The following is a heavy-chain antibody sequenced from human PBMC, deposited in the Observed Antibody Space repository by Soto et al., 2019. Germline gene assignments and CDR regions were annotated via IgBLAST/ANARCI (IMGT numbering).Heavy chain of an antibody. CDR2: IYYSGST. CDR1: GGSISSSSYY. V-gene: IGHV4-39*01. J-gene: IGHJ6*02. D-gene: IGHD3-16*01. CDR3: ARSEAQLGGMDV. Sequence: QLQLQESGPGLVKPSETLSLTCTVSGGSISSSSYYWGWIRQPPGKGLEWIGSIYYSGSTYYNPSLKGRVTISVDTSKNQFSLKLGSVTAADTAVYYCARSEAQLGGMDVWGQGTTVTVSS.